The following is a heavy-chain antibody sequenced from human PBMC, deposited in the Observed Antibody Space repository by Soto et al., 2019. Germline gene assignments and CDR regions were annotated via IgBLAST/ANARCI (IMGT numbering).Heavy chain of an antibody. D-gene: IGHD3-3*01. J-gene: IGHJ6*02. CDR2: IVPLFERT. Sequence: VHLGQSGTQVKQPGSSVRVSCRASGGSVSDYAINWVRQAPGQGLEWVGGIVPLFERTEYAKSLQGRVTITPDKFKTIFYMELNSLTYEDTAVYYCARPGIDKSGYFSTPIYGMDLWGPGTTVTVSS. V-gene: IGHV1-69*06. CDR1: GGSVSDYA. CDR3: ARPGIDKSGYFSTPIYGMDL.